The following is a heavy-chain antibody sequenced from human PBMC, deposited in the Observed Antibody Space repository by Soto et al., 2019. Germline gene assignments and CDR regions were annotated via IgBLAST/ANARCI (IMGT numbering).Heavy chain of an antibody. CDR1: GFTFSSYA. V-gene: IGHV3-30-3*01. D-gene: IGHD1-26*01. Sequence: GGSLRLSCAASGFTFSSYAMHWVRQAPGKGLEWVAVISYDGSNKYYADSVKGRFTISRDNSKNTLYLQMNSLRAEDTAVYYCARDWWELSGHYSYFDYWGQGTLVTVSS. CDR2: ISYDGSNK. J-gene: IGHJ4*02. CDR3: ARDWWELSGHYSYFDY.